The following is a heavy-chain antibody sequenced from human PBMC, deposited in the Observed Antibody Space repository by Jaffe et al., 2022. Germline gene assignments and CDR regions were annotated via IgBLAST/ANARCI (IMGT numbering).Heavy chain of an antibody. Sequence: QVQLQESGPGLVKPSQTLSLTCTVSGGSISSGSYYWSWIRQPAGKGLEWIGRIYTSGSTNYNPSLKSRVTISVDTSKNQFSLKLSSVTAADTAVYYCARGWELFDYWGQGTLVTVSS. V-gene: IGHV4-61*02. CDR2: IYTSGST. J-gene: IGHJ4*02. CDR3: ARGWELFDY. CDR1: GGSISSGSYY. D-gene: IGHD1-26*01.